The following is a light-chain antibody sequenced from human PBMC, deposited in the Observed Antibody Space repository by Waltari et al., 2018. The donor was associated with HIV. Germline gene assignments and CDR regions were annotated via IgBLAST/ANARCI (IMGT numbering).Light chain of an antibody. Sequence: SYDLTQPPSVSVSPGQTARITCSGDALPKQYAYWYQEKSGQAPLLVIYEDSKRPSGIPERFSGSSSGTMATLTISGAQVEDEADYYCYSTDSSGNHGVFGGGSRLTVL. J-gene: IGLJ3*02. V-gene: IGLV3-10*01. CDR2: EDS. CDR1: ALPKQY. CDR3: YSTDSSGNHGV.